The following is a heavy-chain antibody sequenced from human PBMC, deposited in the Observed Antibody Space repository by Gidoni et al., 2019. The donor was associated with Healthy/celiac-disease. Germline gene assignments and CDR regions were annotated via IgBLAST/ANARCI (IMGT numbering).Heavy chain of an antibody. CDR3: ARLTTVSRYFDL. CDR1: GGSFSGYY. D-gene: IGHD4-17*01. V-gene: IGHV4-34*01. Sequence: VQLPQWGAALLKPSDTLSLPCAVYGGSFSGYYWRWIRQPPGKGLEWIGEINHSGSTNYNPSLKSRVTISVDTSKNQFSLKLSSVTAADTAVYYCARLTTVSRYFDLWGRGTLVTVSS. J-gene: IGHJ2*01. CDR2: INHSGST.